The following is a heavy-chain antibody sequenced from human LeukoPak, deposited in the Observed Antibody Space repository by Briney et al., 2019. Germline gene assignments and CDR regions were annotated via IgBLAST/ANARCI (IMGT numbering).Heavy chain of an antibody. D-gene: IGHD2-15*01. V-gene: IGHV4-59*01. CDR3: AGRCSGGSCYSVVSYWDYYYGMDV. CDR1: GGSTSSYY. CDR2: IYYSGST. Sequence: SETLSLTCTVSGGSTSSYYWSWIRQPPGKGLEWIGYIYYSGSTNYNPSLKSRVTISVDTSKNQFSLKLSSVTAADTAVYYCAGRCSGGSCYSVVSYWDYYYGMDVWGQGTTVTVSS. J-gene: IGHJ6*02.